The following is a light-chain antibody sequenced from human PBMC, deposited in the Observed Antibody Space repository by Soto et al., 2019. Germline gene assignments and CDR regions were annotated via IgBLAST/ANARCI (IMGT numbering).Light chain of an antibody. J-gene: IGKJ5*01. CDR1: QSISSW. V-gene: IGKV1-27*01. CDR3: QKYNSAPNT. Sequence: DIQMTQSPSTLSASVGDRVTITCRASQSISSWLAWYQQKPGKAPKLLIYAASTLQSGVPSRFSGSGSGTDFTLTISSLQPEGVATYYCQKYNSAPNTFGQGTRLE. CDR2: AAS.